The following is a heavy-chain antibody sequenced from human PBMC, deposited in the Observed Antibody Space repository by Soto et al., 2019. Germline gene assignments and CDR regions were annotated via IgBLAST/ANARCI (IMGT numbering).Heavy chain of an antibody. CDR1: GFTFSNFE. CDR3: ARAECSSPDCLTAYYSYGLDV. J-gene: IGHJ6*02. Sequence: GGSLRLSCAASGFTFSNFEMHWVRQAPGKGLEWVSYINTAGSTKYYAESVKGRFTISRDNARNSLFLQMNSLRAEDTAVYYCARAECSSPDCLTAYYSYGLDVWGQGSTVTV. V-gene: IGHV3-48*03. D-gene: IGHD3-9*01. CDR2: INTAGSTK.